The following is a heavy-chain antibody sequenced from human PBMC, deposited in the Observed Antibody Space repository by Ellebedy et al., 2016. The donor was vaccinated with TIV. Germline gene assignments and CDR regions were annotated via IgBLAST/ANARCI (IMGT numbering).Heavy chain of an antibody. J-gene: IGHJ4*02. V-gene: IGHV1-18*01. CDR3: ARNLASTGNFDY. CDR1: GFTFKNYN. Sequence: ASVKVSXKASGFTFKNYNFIWVRQAPGHGLEWMGRISADTGDTNYAQSLQGRVTMTKDTSTSTAYMELSSLSSEDTAVYFCARNLASTGNFDYWGQGTLVTVSS. D-gene: IGHD1-1*01. CDR2: ISADTGDT.